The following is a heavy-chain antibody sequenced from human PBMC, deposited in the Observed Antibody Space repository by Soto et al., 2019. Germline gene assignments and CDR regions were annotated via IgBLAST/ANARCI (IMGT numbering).Heavy chain of an antibody. V-gene: IGHV1-69*06. D-gene: IGHD1-1*01. CDR3: WRHDKTALPPLDS. J-gene: IGHJ4*02. CDR1: GAGDTFSNYG. Sequence: QVHLVQSGAEVKSPGSAVKVSCKVSGAGDTFSNYGHNWMRQAPGQGLEWMGGTIPAFGTANYSQKFQGRVTITADTSTTTAYMELSSLRSDDMAVYYCWRHDKTALPPLDSWGQGTLVSVSS. CDR2: TIPAFGTA.